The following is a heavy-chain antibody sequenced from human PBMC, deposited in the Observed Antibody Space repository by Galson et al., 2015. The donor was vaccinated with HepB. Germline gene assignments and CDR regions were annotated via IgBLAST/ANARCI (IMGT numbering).Heavy chain of an antibody. Sequence: SVKVSCKASGGTFSSYAISWVRQAPGQGLEWMGGIIPIFGTANYAQKFQGRVTITADESTSTAYMELSSLRSEDTAVYYCARDVGYCSGGSCFEYDWFDPWGQGTLVTVSS. D-gene: IGHD2-15*01. V-gene: IGHV1-69*13. J-gene: IGHJ5*02. CDR2: IIPIFGTA. CDR3: ARDVGYCSGGSCFEYDWFDP. CDR1: GGTFSSYA.